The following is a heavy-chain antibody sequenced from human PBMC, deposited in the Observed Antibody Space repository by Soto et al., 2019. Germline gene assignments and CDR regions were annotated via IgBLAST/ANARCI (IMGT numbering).Heavy chain of an antibody. J-gene: IGHJ4*02. D-gene: IGHD1-1*01. Sequence: EVQLVESGGGLVQPGGSLRLSCAASGFTFSSYWMHWVHQAPGKGLVWVSRITSDGSSTTYADSVKGRFTISRDNAKNTLYLQMNSLRAEDTAVYYCARGGLERRLDYWGQGTLVTVSS. V-gene: IGHV3-74*03. CDR3: ARGGLERRLDY. CDR2: ITSDGSST. CDR1: GFTFSSYW.